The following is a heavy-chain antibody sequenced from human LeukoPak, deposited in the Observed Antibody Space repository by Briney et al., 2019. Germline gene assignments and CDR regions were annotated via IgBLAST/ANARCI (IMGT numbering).Heavy chain of an antibody. CDR3: AKDLPGVAAAGTLVDY. CDR1: GFTFSSYA. J-gene: IGHJ4*02. Sequence: GGSLRLSCAASGFTFSSYAMGWVRQAPGKGLEWVSAISGSGGSTYYADSVKGRFTISRDNSKNTLYLQMNSLRAEDTAVYYCAKDLPGVAAAGTLVDYWGPGTLVTVSS. V-gene: IGHV3-23*01. CDR2: ISGSGGST. D-gene: IGHD6-13*01.